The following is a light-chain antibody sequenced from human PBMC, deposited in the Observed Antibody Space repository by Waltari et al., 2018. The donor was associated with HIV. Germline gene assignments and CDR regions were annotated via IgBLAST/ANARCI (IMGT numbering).Light chain of an antibody. CDR3: QQYFLTPFT. CDR1: KSVLASSANQHY. Sequence: DIVMTQSPDSLAVSLGERATINCKSSKSVLASSANQHYLAWYQQRPGQPPTLLIYLASSRESGVPDRFSGSGSGTDFALTISSLQAEDVAVYYCQQYFLTPFTFGGGTKVEIK. V-gene: IGKV4-1*01. CDR2: LAS. J-gene: IGKJ4*01.